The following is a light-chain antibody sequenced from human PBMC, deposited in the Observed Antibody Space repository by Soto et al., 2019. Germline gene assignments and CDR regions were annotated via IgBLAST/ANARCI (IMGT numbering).Light chain of an antibody. Sequence: QSVLTQPPSASGSPGQSVTISCIGTSSDVGRYNYVSWYQHHPGKAPKLIIYEVTKRPSGVPDRFSGSKSGNTASLTVSGLQADDAADYYCSSYVGGNNYVFGPGTKLNVL. CDR3: SSYVGGNNYV. CDR2: EVT. V-gene: IGLV2-8*01. CDR1: SSDVGRYNY. J-gene: IGLJ1*01.